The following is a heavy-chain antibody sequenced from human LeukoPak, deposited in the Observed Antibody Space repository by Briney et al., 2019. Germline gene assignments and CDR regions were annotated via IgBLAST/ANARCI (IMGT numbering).Heavy chain of an antibody. Sequence: AGGSLRLSCAASGFTFSSYAMHWVRQAPGKGLEWVAVISYDGSNKYYADSVKGRFTISRDNSKNTLYLQMNSLRAEDTAVYYCARDRVGFLEWLSQGYYFDYWGQGTLSPSPQ. CDR1: GFTFSSYA. V-gene: IGHV3-30-3*01. D-gene: IGHD3-3*02. J-gene: IGHJ4*02. CDR3: ARDRVGFLEWLSQGYYFDY. CDR2: ISYDGSNK.